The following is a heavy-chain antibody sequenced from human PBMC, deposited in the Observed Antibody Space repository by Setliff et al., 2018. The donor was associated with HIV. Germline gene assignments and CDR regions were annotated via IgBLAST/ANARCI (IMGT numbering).Heavy chain of an antibody. V-gene: IGHV3-30*03. CDR2: ISNDGSKE. D-gene: IGHD3-22*01. J-gene: IGHJ4*02. Sequence: AGGSLRLSCAASGFKFSTYGVHWVRQTPDKRLEWLAVISNDGSKEYYADSVKGRFTVSRDNSRNTLYLQMSSLRAEDTAVYYCYTYFYERGNSDYYFDYWGQGTLVTVSS. CDR1: GFKFSTYG. CDR3: YTYFYERGNSDYYFDY.